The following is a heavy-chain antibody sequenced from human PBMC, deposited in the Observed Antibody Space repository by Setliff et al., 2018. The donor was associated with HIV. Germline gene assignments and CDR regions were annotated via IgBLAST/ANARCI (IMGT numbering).Heavy chain of an antibody. CDR2: IYTSGST. J-gene: IGHJ6*03. Sequence: SETLSLTCTVSGGSISSYYWSWIRQPPGKALEWIGYIYTSGSTNYNPSLKSRVTISVDTSKNQFSLKLSSVTAADTAVYYCARVRLVRYYMDVWGKGTTVTVSS. D-gene: IGHD3-10*01. CDR1: GGSISSYY. V-gene: IGHV4-59*01. CDR3: ARVRLVRYYMDV.